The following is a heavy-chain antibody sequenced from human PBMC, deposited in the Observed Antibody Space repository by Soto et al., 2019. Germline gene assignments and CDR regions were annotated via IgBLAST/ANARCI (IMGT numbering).Heavy chain of an antibody. D-gene: IGHD1-26*01. CDR2: IYSGGST. J-gene: IGHJ4*02. CDR1: GFTVSSNY. Sequence: EVQLVESGGGLVQPGGSLRLSCAASGFTVSSNYMSWVRQAPGKGLEWVSVIYSGGSTYYADSVKGRFTISRHNSKNTLYLQMNSLRAEDTAVYCCARLIRELTPDICGQGTLVTAS. V-gene: IGHV3-53*04. CDR3: ARLIRELTPDI.